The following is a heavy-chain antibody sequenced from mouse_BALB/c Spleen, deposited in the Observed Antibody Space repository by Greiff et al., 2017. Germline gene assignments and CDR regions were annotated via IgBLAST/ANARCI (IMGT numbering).Heavy chain of an antibody. J-gene: IGHJ3*01. CDR2: ISYDGSN. D-gene: IGHD2-3*01. CDR1: GYSITSGYY. V-gene: IGHV3-6*02. CDR3: ARAYDGYYVAWFAY. Sequence: EVKLQESGPGLVTPSQSLSLTCSVTGYSITSGYYWNWIRQFPGNKLEWMGYISYDGSNNYNPSLKNRISITRDTSKNQFFLKLNSVTTEDTATYYCARAYDGYYVAWFAYWGQGTLVTVSA.